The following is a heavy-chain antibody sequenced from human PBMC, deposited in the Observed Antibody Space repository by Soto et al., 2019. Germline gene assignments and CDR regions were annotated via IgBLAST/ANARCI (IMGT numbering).Heavy chain of an antibody. D-gene: IGHD3-22*01. CDR1: GFPFSSYG. CDR3: AKGGYYYDSSGYQV. J-gene: IGHJ4*02. V-gene: IGHV3-30*18. Sequence: PGGSLRLSCAASGFPFSSYGMHWVRQAPGKGLEWVAVISYDGSNKYYADSVKGRFTISRDNSKNTLYLQMNSLRAEDTAVYYCAKGGYYYDSSGYQVWGQGTLVTVSS. CDR2: ISYDGSNK.